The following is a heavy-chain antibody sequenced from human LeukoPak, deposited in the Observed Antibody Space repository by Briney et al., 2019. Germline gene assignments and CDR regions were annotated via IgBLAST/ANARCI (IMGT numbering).Heavy chain of an antibody. D-gene: IGHD3-9*01. CDR3: ARDEPYYDILTGYDY. CDR1: GYTFTGYY. CDR2: INPNSGGT. Sequence: GASVKVSCKASGYTFTGYYMHWVRQAPGQGLEWMGWINPNSGGTNYAQKFQGRVTMTTDTSTSTAYMELRSLRSDDTAVYYCARDEPYYDILTGYDYWGQGTLVTVSS. V-gene: IGHV1-2*02. J-gene: IGHJ4*02.